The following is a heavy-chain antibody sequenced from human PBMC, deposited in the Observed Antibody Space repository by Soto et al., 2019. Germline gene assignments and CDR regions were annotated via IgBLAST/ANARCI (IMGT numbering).Heavy chain of an antibody. Sequence: PGGSLRLSCAASGFTFSSYAMSWVRQAPGKGLEWVSAISGSGGSTYYADSVKGRFTISRDNSKNKLYLQMNSLRVEDTAVYYCVKEPYGSGSYYNLDWFDPWGQGTLVTVSS. CDR2: ISGSGGST. J-gene: IGHJ5*02. CDR3: VKEPYGSGSYYNLDWFDP. V-gene: IGHV3-23*01. CDR1: GFTFSSYA. D-gene: IGHD3-10*01.